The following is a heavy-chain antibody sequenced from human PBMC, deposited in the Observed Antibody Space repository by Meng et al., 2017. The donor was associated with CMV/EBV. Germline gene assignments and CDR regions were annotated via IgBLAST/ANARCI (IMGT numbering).Heavy chain of an antibody. CDR1: GFTFSSYE. CDR3: ARDWSGNDFWSGYYYYYYGMDV. V-gene: IGHV3-48*03. J-gene: IGHJ6*02. Sequence: GESLKISCAASGFTFSSYEMNWVRQAPGKGLEWVSYISSSGSTIYYADSVKGRFTISRDNAKNSLYLQMNSLRAEDTAVYYCARDWSGNDFWSGYYYYYYGMDVWGQGTTVTVSS. CDR2: ISSSGSTI. D-gene: IGHD3-3*01.